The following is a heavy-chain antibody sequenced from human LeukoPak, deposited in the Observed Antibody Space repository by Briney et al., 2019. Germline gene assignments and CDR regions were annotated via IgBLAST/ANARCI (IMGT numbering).Heavy chain of an antibody. CDR3: ARDLAYITGTTRIAAQTNWFDP. D-gene: IGHD1-7*01. CDR2: IYYSGST. V-gene: IGHV4-59*12. Sequence: SETLSLTCTVSGGSISSYYWSWIRQPPGKGLEWIGYIYYSGSTNYNPSLKSRVTISVGTSKNQFSLKLSSVTAADTAVYYCARDLAYITGTTRIAAQTNWFDPWGQGTLVTVSS. J-gene: IGHJ5*02. CDR1: GGSISSYY.